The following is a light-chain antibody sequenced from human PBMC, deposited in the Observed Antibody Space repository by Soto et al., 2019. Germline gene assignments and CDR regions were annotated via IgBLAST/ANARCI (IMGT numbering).Light chain of an antibody. CDR3: QQYGSSSIP. V-gene: IGKV3-20*01. CDR1: QSVSSSY. CDR2: GAS. Sequence: EIVFTQSPGTLSLSPRERATLSCRASQSVSSSYLAWYQQKPGQAPRLLIYGASSRATGIPDRFSGSGSGTDFTLTISRLEPEDFAVYYCQQYGSSSIPFGQGTRLEIK. J-gene: IGKJ5*01.